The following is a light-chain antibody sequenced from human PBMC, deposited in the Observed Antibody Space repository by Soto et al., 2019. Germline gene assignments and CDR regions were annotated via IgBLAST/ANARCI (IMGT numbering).Light chain of an antibody. J-gene: IGKJ1*01. V-gene: IGKV1-5*03. Sequence: DIPMTQSPSTLSASVGDRVTITCRASQSISSWLAWYQQKPGKAPKLLIYKSSSLEGGVPSRFSGSGSGTEFTLTVSSLQPDDCATYYCQQYDSFSRTFGQGTKVEIK. CDR2: KSS. CDR3: QQYDSFSRT. CDR1: QSISSW.